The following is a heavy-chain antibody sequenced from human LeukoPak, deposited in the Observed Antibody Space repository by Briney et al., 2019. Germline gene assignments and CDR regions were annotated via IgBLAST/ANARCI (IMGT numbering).Heavy chain of an antibody. V-gene: IGHV4-39*01. D-gene: IGHD3-10*01. Sequence: PSETLSLTCTVCGGSISSSSYYWGWIRQPPGKGLEWIGSIYYSGNTYYNPSLKSRVTISVDTSKNQFSLKLSSVTAADTAVYYCARLRTLWFGAYYYYYMDVWGKGTTVTVSS. CDR2: IYYSGNT. CDR3: ARLRTLWFGAYYYYYMDV. J-gene: IGHJ6*03. CDR1: GGSISSSSYY.